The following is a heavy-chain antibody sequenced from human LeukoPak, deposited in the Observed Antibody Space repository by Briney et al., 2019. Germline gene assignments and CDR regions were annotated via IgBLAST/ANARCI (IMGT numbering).Heavy chain of an antibody. CDR1: GYTFTSNY. J-gene: IGHJ6*02. Sequence: ASVKVSCKASGYTFTSNYIHWVRQAPGQGLEWMGMIYPRDGSTSYAQKFQGRVTVTRDTSTSTAYMELSSLRSEDTAVYYCAREDCGGDCYNYYYYGMDVWGQGTTVTVSS. V-gene: IGHV1-46*01. D-gene: IGHD2-21*02. CDR3: AREDCGGDCYNYYYYGMDV. CDR2: IYPRDGST.